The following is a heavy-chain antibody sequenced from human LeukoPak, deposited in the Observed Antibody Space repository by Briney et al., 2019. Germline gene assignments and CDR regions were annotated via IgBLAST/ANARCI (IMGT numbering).Heavy chain of an antibody. CDR2: IKQDGSEK. Sequence: GGSLRLSCAASGFTFSSYWMRWVRQAPGKGLEWVANIKQDGSEKNYVDSVKGRFTISRDNAKNSLYLQMNSLRAEDTAIYYCARGLPATLLDYWGQGTLVTVSS. CDR3: ARGLPATLLDY. V-gene: IGHV3-7*03. CDR1: GFTFSSYW. D-gene: IGHD2-2*01. J-gene: IGHJ4*02.